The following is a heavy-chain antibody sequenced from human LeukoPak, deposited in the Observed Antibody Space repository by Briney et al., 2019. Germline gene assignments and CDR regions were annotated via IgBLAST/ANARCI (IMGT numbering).Heavy chain of an antibody. Sequence: GGSLRLSCAASGFTFSTYGMSWVRQAPGKGLEWVANIKQDGSEKYYVDSVKGRFTISRDNAKNSLYLQMNSLRAEDTAVYCCARVPMIAARPRYFQHWGQGTLVTVSS. D-gene: IGHD6-6*01. CDR1: GFTFSTYG. V-gene: IGHV3-7*01. J-gene: IGHJ1*01. CDR3: ARVPMIAARPRYFQH. CDR2: IKQDGSEK.